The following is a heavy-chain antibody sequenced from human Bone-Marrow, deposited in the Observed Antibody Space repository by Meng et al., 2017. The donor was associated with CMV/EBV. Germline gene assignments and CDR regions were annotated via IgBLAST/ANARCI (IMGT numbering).Heavy chain of an antibody. J-gene: IGHJ4*02. V-gene: IGHV1-69*16. CDR2: IITTAGTE. Sequence: SVKVSCKASGGTFRHYSISWVRQAPGQGLEWMGGIITTAGTENYAQRFQARLTISTDESMTTAYMELTSLRSEDTAVYYCASSGTWVLRGWGQGTLVPVSS. D-gene: IGHD1-7*01. CDR3: ASSGTWVLRG. CDR1: GGTFRHYS.